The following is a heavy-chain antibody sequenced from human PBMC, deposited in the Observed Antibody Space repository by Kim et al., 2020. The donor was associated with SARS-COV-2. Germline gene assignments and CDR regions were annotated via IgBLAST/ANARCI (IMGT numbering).Heavy chain of an antibody. CDR2: T. CDR3: ARPTRYDAFDI. J-gene: IGHJ3*02. D-gene: IGHD1-1*01. Sequence: TYDNPSLKSRVSISVDTSKNQFSRKLSSVTAADTAVYYCARPTRYDAFDIWGQGTMVTVSS. V-gene: IGHV4-39*01.